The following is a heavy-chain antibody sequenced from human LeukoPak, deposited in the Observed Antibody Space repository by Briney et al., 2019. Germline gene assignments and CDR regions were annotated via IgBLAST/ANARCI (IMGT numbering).Heavy chain of an antibody. CDR3: AKVPSVYCSSTSCYLDY. CDR2: ISGSGGST. CDR1: GFTFSSYA. Sequence: GWSLRLSCAASGFTFSSYAMSWVRQAPGKGLEWVSAISGSGGSTYYADSVKGRFTISRDNSKNTLYLQMNSLRAEDTAVYYCAKVPSVYCSSTSCYLDYWGQGTLVTVSS. V-gene: IGHV3-23*01. J-gene: IGHJ4*02. D-gene: IGHD2-2*01.